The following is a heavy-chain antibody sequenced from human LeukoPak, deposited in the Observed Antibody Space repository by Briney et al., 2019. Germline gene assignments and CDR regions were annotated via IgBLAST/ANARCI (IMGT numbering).Heavy chain of an antibody. D-gene: IGHD3-10*01. CDR2: IIPILGIA. Sequence: SVKVSCKASGGTFSSYAISWVRQAPGQGLEWMGRIIPILGIANYAQKFQGRVTITADKSTSTAYMELSSLRSEDTAVYYCARETTMGAFDYWGQGTLVTVSS. J-gene: IGHJ4*02. CDR3: ARETTMGAFDY. CDR1: GGTFSSYA. V-gene: IGHV1-69*04.